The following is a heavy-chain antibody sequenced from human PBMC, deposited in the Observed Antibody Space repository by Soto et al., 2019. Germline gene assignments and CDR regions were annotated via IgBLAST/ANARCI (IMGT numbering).Heavy chain of an antibody. CDR3: ARDPLLIGDTDYGLDV. Sequence: EVQLVESGGGLVQPGGSLILSCAASGFTFSSYWMHWVRQAPGKVLVWVSRINNDGSSTSYADSVKGRFTISRDNAKSTLYLEMSSLRAEDTAVYYCARDPLLIGDTDYGLDVWGQGTTVTVSS. CDR1: GFTFSSYW. V-gene: IGHV3-74*01. J-gene: IGHJ6*02. D-gene: IGHD2-21*01. CDR2: INNDGSST.